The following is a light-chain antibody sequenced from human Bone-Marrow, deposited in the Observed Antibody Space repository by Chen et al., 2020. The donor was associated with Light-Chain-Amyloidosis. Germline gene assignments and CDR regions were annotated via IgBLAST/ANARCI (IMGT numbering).Light chain of an antibody. CDR3: QSADSSGTYEVI. CDR1: DLPTKY. V-gene: IGLV3-25*03. Sequence: SYELTQQRSVSVSPGQTARITCSGDDLPTKYAYWYQQKPGQAPVLVIPRDTERPSGISERFSGASSGTTATLTISGVQAEDEADYRCQSADSSGTYEVILGGGPKLPVL. CDR2: RDT. J-gene: IGLJ2*01.